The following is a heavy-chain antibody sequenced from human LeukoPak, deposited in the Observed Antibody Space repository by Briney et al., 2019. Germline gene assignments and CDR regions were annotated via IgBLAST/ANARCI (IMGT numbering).Heavy chain of an antibody. CDR1: GFTFSTYA. J-gene: IGHJ6*02. CDR2: ISGSVSST. D-gene: IGHD1-7*01. CDR3: AKVRTLLQYGMDV. Sequence: GGSLRLSCAASGFTFSTYAMTWVRQAPGRGLEWVSAISGSVSSTYYADSVKGRFTISRDNSKKTLYLQMNSLRAEDTAVYYCAKVRTLLQYGMDVWGQGTTVTVS. V-gene: IGHV3-23*01.